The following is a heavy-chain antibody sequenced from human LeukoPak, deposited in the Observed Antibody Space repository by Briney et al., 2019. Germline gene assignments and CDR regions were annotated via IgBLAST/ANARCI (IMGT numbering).Heavy chain of an antibody. J-gene: IGHJ6*04. CDR3: ARGLYGEQGYFYYGMDV. CDR1: GFTVSINY. CDR2: IYSRGSI. Sequence: PGGSLRLSCAASGFTVSINYMSWVRQAPGKGLEWVSVIYSRGSIYYADSVKGRFTMSRDNSKNTLSLQMNSLRVEDTAMYYCARGLYGEQGYFYYGMDVWGKGTTVTVSS. D-gene: IGHD4-17*01. V-gene: IGHV3-53*01.